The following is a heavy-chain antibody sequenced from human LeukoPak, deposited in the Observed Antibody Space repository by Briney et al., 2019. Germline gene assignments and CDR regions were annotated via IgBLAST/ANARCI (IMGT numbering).Heavy chain of an antibody. V-gene: IGHV3-30*18. Sequence: GGSLRLSCAASGFTFSSYGMHWVRQAPGKGLEWVAVTSYDGSNKYYADSVKGRFTISRDNSKNTLYLQMNSLRAEDTAVYYCAKERHSEWELHGGYYFDYWGQGTLVTVSS. J-gene: IGHJ4*02. CDR2: TSYDGSNK. D-gene: IGHD1-26*01. CDR1: GFTFSSYG. CDR3: AKERHSEWELHGGYYFDY.